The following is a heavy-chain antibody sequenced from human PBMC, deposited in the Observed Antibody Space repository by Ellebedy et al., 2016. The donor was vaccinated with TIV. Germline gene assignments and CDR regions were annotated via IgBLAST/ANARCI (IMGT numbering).Heavy chain of an antibody. Sequence: GESLKISXVTSGFTFNNFAMSWVRLAPGKGLEWVSTISGSANYSFYADSVKGRFNISRDQSKNTLYLQVNSLRAEDTAVYYCAKGGSRYCSGADCYWGDYWGQGTLVIVSP. V-gene: IGHV3-23*01. CDR1: GFTFNNFA. CDR2: ISGSANYS. CDR3: AKGGSRYCSGADCYWGDY. J-gene: IGHJ4*02. D-gene: IGHD2-15*01.